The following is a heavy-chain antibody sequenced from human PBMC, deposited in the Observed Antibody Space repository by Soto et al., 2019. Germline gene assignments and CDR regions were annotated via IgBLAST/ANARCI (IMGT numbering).Heavy chain of an antibody. CDR1: GYTFISYY. J-gene: IGHJ4*02. CDR2: INPNGGST. V-gene: IGHV1-46*01. D-gene: IGHD7-27*01. CDR3: ARDMGNPLDY. Sequence: QVQLVQPGAEVQKPGASVKVSCKASGYTFISYYVHWVRQAPGQGLEWMGIINPNGGSTSYAQKFQGRVTMTRDTSTSTVYMELSSLRSEDAAVYYCARDMGNPLDYWCQGTLVTVSS.